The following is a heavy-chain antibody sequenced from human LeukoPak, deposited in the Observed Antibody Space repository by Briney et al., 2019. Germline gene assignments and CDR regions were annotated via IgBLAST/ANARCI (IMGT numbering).Heavy chain of an antibody. J-gene: IGHJ4*02. D-gene: IGHD1-1*01. V-gene: IGHV3-64D*06. Sequence: PGGSLRLSCSASGFTFSSYAMHWVRQAPGKGLEYVSAISSNGGSAYYADSVKGRFTISRDNSKNTLYLQMSSLRAEETAVYYCVKVRLVLHWDADYFDYWGQGTLVTVSS. CDR2: ISSNGGSA. CDR3: VKVRLVLHWDADYFDY. CDR1: GFTFSSYA.